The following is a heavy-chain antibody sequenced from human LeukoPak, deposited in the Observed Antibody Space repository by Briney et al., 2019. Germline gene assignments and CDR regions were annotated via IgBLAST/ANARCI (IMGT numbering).Heavy chain of an antibody. CDR1: GYTFTGYY. CDR3: ARTMKYSYGYDYYYGMDV. CDR2: INPNSGGT. J-gene: IGHJ6*02. D-gene: IGHD5-18*01. Sequence: ASVKVSCKASGYTFTGYYMHWVRQAPGQGLEWMGRINPNSGGTNYAQKFQGRVTMTRDTSISTAYMELSRLRFDDTAVYYCARTMKYSYGYDYYYGMDVWGQGTTVTVSS. V-gene: IGHV1-2*06.